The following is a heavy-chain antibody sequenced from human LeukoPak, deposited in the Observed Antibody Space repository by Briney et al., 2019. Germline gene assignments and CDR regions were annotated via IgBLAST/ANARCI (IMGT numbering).Heavy chain of an antibody. Sequence: SVKVSCKASGGTFSSYAISGVRQAPGQGLEWMGRIIPILGIANYAQKFQGRVTITADKSTSTAYMELSSLRSEDTAVYYCARSLWIQLWGYNWLVLWGQGTLVTVSS. V-gene: IGHV1-69*04. CDR2: IIPILGIA. CDR1: GGTFSSYA. CDR3: ARSLWIQLWGYNWLVL. D-gene: IGHD5-18*01. J-gene: IGHJ5*02.